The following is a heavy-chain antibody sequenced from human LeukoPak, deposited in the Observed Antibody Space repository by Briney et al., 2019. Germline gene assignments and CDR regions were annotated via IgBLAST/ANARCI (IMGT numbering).Heavy chain of an antibody. CDR3: AKDFRVRLGASSLDY. D-gene: IGHD2/OR15-2a*01. Sequence: GGSLRLSCAASGFTFDDYAMHWVRQAPGKGLEWVSGISWNSGSIGYADSVKGRFTIPRDNAKNSLYLQMNSLRAEDTALYYCAKDFRVRLGASSLDYWGQGTLVTVSS. J-gene: IGHJ4*02. CDR2: ISWNSGSI. CDR1: GFTFDDYA. V-gene: IGHV3-9*01.